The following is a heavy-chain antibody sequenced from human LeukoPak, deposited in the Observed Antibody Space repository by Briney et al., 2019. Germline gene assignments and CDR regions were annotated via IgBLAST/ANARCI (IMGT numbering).Heavy chain of an antibody. CDR2: IKQDGSEK. CDR3: TRDTSAWRYGMDV. V-gene: IGHV3-7*01. CDR1: GFTFSSHW. D-gene: IGHD6-19*01. J-gene: IGHJ6*02. Sequence: GGSLRLSCEASGFTFSSHWMSWVRQAPGKGLEWVAIIKQDGSEKDYVDSVTGRFTISRDNAKNSLYLQMNSLRDEDTAVYYCTRDTSAWRYGMDVWGQGTTVTVSS.